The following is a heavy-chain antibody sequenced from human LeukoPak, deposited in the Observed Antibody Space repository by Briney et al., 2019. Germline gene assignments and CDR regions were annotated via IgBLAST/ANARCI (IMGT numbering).Heavy chain of an antibody. D-gene: IGHD1-14*01. J-gene: IGHJ4*02. CDR3: ARSNQADDY. CDR1: GFTFSSYL. CDR2: INPGGSSI. V-gene: IGHV3-74*01. Sequence: GGSLRLSCASSGFTFSSYLMHWVRQVPGKGLVWVARINPGGSSITYADSVKGRFTISRDNAKNTLYLQMDSLRAEDTGVYYCARSNQADDYWGQGTLVTVSS.